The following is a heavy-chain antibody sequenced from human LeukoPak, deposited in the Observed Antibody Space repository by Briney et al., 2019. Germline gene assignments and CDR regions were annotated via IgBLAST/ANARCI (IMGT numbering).Heavy chain of an antibody. Sequence: GASLKISCQGSGYSFTSYWIGWVRQMPGKALEWMGIIYPGDSDTRYSPSFHGQVTISADKSISTAYLQWSSLKASDTAMYYCACGIAAAGAFDIWGQGTMVTVSS. D-gene: IGHD6-13*01. CDR2: IYPGDSDT. V-gene: IGHV5-51*01. CDR3: ACGIAAAGAFDI. CDR1: GYSFTSYW. J-gene: IGHJ3*02.